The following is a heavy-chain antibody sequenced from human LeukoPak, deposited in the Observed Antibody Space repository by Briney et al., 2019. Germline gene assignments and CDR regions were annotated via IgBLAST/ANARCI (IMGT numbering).Heavy chain of an antibody. D-gene: IGHD7-27*01. CDR1: GFTFSSYS. Sequence: PGGSLRLSCAASGFTFSSYSMNWVRQAPGKGLEWVTYISSSSSTIYYADSVKGRFTISRENANNSLYLEMNSLRAEDTAVYYCASELGDYWGQGTLVTVSS. CDR2: ISSSSSTI. J-gene: IGHJ4*02. CDR3: ASELGDY. V-gene: IGHV3-48*01.